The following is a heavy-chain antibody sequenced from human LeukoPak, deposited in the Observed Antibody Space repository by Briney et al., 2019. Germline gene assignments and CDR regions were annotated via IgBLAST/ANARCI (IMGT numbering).Heavy chain of an antibody. CDR3: AKVLWFGEFRGRGGNWFDP. Sequence: PSETLSLTCTASGGSISSSSYYWGWIRQPPGKGLEWIGSIYYSGSTYYNPSLKSRVTISVDTSKNQFSLKLSSVTAADTAVYYCAKVLWFGEFRGRGGNWFDPWGQGTLVTVSS. J-gene: IGHJ5*02. V-gene: IGHV4-39*01. CDR2: IYYSGST. D-gene: IGHD3-10*01. CDR1: GGSISSSSYY.